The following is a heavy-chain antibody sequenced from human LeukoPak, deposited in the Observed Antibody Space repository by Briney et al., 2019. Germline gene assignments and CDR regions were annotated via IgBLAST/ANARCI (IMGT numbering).Heavy chain of an antibody. J-gene: IGHJ4*02. CDR3: AKDNTLAYYYGSGSVLYYFDY. Sequence: GASVKVSCKASGYTFTSYGISWVRQAPGQGLEWMGWISAYNGNTNYAQKLQGRVTMTTDTSTSTACMELRSLRAEDTAVYYCAKDNTLAYYYGSGSVLYYFDYWGQGTLVTVSS. CDR1: GYTFTSYG. D-gene: IGHD3-10*01. CDR2: ISAYNGNT. V-gene: IGHV1-18*01.